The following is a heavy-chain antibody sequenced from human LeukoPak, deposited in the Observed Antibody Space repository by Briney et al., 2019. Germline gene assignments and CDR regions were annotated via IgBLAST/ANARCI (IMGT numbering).Heavy chain of an antibody. Sequence: GGSLRLSCAASGFPFSSYDMLGVRHATGKSREWVSAIGTAGDTYYPRSVKGRFTISRENAKNSLYLQMNSLRAGETAVYYCARVRKYSGYYSWYFDLWGRGTLVTVSS. CDR3: ARVRKYSGYYSWYFDL. J-gene: IGHJ2*01. CDR2: IGTAGDT. CDR1: GFPFSSYD. V-gene: IGHV3-13*01. D-gene: IGHD5-12*01.